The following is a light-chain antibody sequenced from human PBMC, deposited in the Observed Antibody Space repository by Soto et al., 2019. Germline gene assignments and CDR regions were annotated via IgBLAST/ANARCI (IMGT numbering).Light chain of an antibody. V-gene: IGKV3-11*01. CDR1: QSVSSY. J-gene: IGKJ5*01. Sequence: EIVLTQSPVILSLSPGERATLSCRASQSVSSYLAWHQQRPGQAPRLLIYDVFNRATGIPARFSGSGSGTDFTLTISSLEPEDFAVYYCQQRSNWPPEITFGQGTRLEIK. CDR3: QQRSNWPPEIT. CDR2: DVF.